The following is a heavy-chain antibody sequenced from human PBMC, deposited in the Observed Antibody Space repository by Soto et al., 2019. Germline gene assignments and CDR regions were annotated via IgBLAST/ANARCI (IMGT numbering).Heavy chain of an antibody. CDR3: ARHRGYSSGWYAGAGYYFAY. CDR1: GGSISSSSYY. V-gene: IGHV4-39*01. CDR2: IYYRGSP. Sequence: QLQLQESGPGLVKPSETLSLTCTVSGGSISSSSYYWGWIRQPPGKGLEWIGRIYYRGSPYYNPSPKSRVSISVNPSNNHFSLKLGSVTAADTAVYYCARHRGYSSGWYAGAGYYFAYWGQGTLVTVS. J-gene: IGHJ4*02. D-gene: IGHD6-19*01.